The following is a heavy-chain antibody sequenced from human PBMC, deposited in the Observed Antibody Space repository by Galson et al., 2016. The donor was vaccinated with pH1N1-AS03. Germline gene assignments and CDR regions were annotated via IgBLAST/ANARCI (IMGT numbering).Heavy chain of an antibody. CDR3: ARRGGSGAPLFDY. D-gene: IGHD6-19*01. V-gene: IGHV4-59*08. Sequence: ETLSLTCTVSGGSISSYYWSWIRQPPGKGLEWIGYIYYSGSTNYNPSLKSRVTMSVDTSKNQLSLKLTSATAADTAVYYCARRGGSGAPLFDYWGQGTLVTVSS. CDR1: GGSISSYY. CDR2: IYYSGST. J-gene: IGHJ4*02.